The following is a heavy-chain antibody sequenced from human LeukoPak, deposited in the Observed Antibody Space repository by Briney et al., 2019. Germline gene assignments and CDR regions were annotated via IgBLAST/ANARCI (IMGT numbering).Heavy chain of an antibody. CDR1: GGSISSYY. D-gene: IGHD6-19*01. CDR3: ARGSWYSSGVWPVFDH. CDR2: IYYSRNT. V-gene: IGHV4-59*01. Sequence: SETLSLTFTVSGGSISSYYWSWIRQPPGKGLEWIGYIYYSRNTNYNPSLKSRVTISVDTSKNQFSLKVTSATAADTAVYYCARGSWYSSGVWPVFDHWGQGTLITVSS. J-gene: IGHJ4*02.